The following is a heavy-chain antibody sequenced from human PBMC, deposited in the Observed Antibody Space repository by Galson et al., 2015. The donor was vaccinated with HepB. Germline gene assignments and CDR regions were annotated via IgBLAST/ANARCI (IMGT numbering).Heavy chain of an antibody. V-gene: IGHV4-34*01. D-gene: IGHD2-15*01. Sequence: SETLSLTCAVYGGSFSGYYWGWIRQPPGKGLEWIGDIYDSGSANYNLSLKSRVTLSVDPSKNQFSPKLKYVTAADTAVYYCARGRGLLPRTMRHWFDSWGQGALVTVSS. J-gene: IGHJ5*01. CDR3: ARGRGLLPRTMRHWFDS. CDR2: IYDSGSA. CDR1: GGSFSGYY.